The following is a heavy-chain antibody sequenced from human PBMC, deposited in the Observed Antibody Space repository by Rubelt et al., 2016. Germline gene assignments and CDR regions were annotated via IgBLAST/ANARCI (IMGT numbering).Heavy chain of an antibody. J-gene: IGHJ4*02. CDR3: ARNWGFDY. CDR2: IYSGGST. Sequence: EVQLVESGGGLVQPGGSLRLSCAASGFTVSSNYMSWVRQAPGKGLEWVSVIYSGGSTYYADSVKGRFTIARGNSKSTLYLQMNSLRAEDTAVYYCARNWGFDYWGQGTLVTVSS. V-gene: IGHV3-66*01. D-gene: IGHD7-27*01. CDR1: GFTVSSNY.